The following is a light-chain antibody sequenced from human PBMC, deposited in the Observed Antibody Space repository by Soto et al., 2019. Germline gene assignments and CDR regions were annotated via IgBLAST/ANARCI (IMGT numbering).Light chain of an antibody. CDR3: QSYDTSLSVV. V-gene: IGLV1-40*01. Sequence: QLVLTQPPSVSGAPGQRVTISCTNIGADFDVLWYQQLPGTAPKLLIYGNSNRPSGVPDRFSGSKSGTSASLAITGLQAEDEADYYCQSYDTSLSVVFGGGTKLTVL. CDR2: GNS. CDR1: IGADFD. J-gene: IGLJ2*01.